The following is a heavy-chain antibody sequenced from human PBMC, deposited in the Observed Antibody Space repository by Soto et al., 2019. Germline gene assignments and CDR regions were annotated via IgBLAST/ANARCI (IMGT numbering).Heavy chain of an antibody. Sequence: SVKVSCKASGGTFSSYTISWVRQAPGQGLEWMGRIIPILGIANYAQKFQGRVTITADKSTSTAYMELSSLRSEDTAVYYCASCLNREYGSVLFDYWGQGTLVTAPQ. CDR2: IIPILGIA. V-gene: IGHV1-69*02. CDR3: ASCLNREYGSVLFDY. J-gene: IGHJ4*02. CDR1: GGTFSSYT. D-gene: IGHD4-17*01.